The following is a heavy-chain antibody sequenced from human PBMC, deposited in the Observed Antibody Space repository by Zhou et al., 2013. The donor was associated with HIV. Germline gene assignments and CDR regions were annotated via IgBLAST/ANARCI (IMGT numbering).Heavy chain of an antibody. Sequence: QVQLVQSGAEVKKPGSSVKISCRTSGAPFSSFAFNWMRQAPGQGLEWVGGIIPILGTPNYAQKFLGRVAITADEPSGTVYLELSGLRSEDTAVYYCARGEGTARYYFDYWGQGTLVTVSS. CDR1: GAPFSSFA. J-gene: IGHJ4*02. CDR2: IIPILGTP. CDR3: ARGEGTARYYFDY. D-gene: IGHD5-18*01. V-gene: IGHV1-69*11.